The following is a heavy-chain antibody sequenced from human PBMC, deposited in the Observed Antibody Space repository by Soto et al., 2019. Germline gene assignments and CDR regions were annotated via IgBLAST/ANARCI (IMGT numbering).Heavy chain of an antibody. J-gene: IGHJ4*02. Sequence: PSETLSLTCTVSGGSISSGGYYWSWIRQHPGKGLEWIGYIYYSGSTYYNPSLKSRVTISVDTSKNQFSLKLSSVTAADTAVYYCARVPIGQQLAIYFDYWGQGTLVTAPQ. D-gene: IGHD6-13*01. CDR3: ARVPIGQQLAIYFDY. CDR2: IYYSGST. V-gene: IGHV4-31*03. CDR1: GGSISSGGYY.